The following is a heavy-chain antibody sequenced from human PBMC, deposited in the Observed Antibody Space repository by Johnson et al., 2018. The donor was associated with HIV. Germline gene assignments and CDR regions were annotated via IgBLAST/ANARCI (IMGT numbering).Heavy chain of an antibody. CDR1: GFTFSSYA. CDR3: ARGDNAAAGDAFDI. Sequence: QVQLVESGGGVVQPGRSLRLSCAASGFTFSSYAMHWVRQAPGKGLEWVAVISYDGSNKYYADSVKGRFTISRDSSNNTLYLQMNSLRAEDTAVYFCARGDNAAAGDAFDIWGQGTMVTVSS. J-gene: IGHJ3*02. D-gene: IGHD6-13*01. CDR2: ISYDGSNK. V-gene: IGHV3-30-3*01.